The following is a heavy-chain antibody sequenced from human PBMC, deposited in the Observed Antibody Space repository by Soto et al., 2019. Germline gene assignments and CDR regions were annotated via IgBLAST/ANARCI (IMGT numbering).Heavy chain of an antibody. CDR2: IYYSGST. Sequence: QVQLQESGPGLVKPSQTLSLTCTVSGGSISSGGYYWSWIRQHPGKGLEWIGYIYYSGSTYYNPSLKSRVTISVDTSKNQFSLKLSSVTAADTAVYYCARDDGGHCSSTSCYRWGFDYWGQGTLVTVSS. CDR3: ARDDGGHCSSTSCYRWGFDY. CDR1: GGSISSGGYY. V-gene: IGHV4-31*03. D-gene: IGHD2-2*01. J-gene: IGHJ4*02.